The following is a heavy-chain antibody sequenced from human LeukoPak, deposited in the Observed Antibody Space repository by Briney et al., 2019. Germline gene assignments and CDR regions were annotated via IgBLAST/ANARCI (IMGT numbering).Heavy chain of an antibody. Sequence: GVALRLSCAASGFTFDDYAMHWVRQAPGKGLEWVSLISGDGGSTYCADSEKGRFTISRDNSKNSLYLQMNSLRTEDTALYYCAKDFAVPMMAFDIWGQGTMVTVSS. CDR3: AKDFAVPMMAFDI. CDR2: ISGDGGST. J-gene: IGHJ3*02. CDR1: GFTFDDYA. D-gene: IGHD1-1*01. V-gene: IGHV3-43*02.